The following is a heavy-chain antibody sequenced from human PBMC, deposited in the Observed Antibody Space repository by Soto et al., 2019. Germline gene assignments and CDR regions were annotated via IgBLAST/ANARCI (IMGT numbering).Heavy chain of an antibody. V-gene: IGHV4-59*01. Sequence: PSETLSLTCTVSCGSISSYYWSWIRQPPGKGLEWIGYIYYSGSTNYNPSLKSRVTISVDTSKNQFSLKLSSVTAADTAVYYCAGSLGELSLPYYFDYWGQGTLVTVSS. J-gene: IGHJ4*02. CDR3: AGSLGELSLPYYFDY. CDR1: CGSISSYY. CDR2: IYYSGST. D-gene: IGHD3-16*02.